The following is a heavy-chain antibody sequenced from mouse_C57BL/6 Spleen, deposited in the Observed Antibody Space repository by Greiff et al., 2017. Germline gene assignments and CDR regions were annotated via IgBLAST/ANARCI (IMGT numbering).Heavy chain of an antibody. CDR3: ARNCGSSLWYCDV. J-gene: IGHJ1*03. V-gene: IGHV1-55*01. D-gene: IGHD1-1*01. CDR2: IYPGSGST. CDR1: GYTFTSYW. Sequence: VQLQQPGAELVKPGASVKMSCKASGYTFTSYWITWVKQRPGQGLEWIGDIYPGSGSTNYNEKFKGKATLTVDTSSSTAYMQLSSLTSEDSAVYYCARNCGSSLWYCDVWGTGTTVTVSS.